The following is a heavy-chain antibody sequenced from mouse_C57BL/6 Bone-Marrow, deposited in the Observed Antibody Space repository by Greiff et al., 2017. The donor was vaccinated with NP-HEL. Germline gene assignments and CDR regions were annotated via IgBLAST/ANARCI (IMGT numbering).Heavy chain of an antibody. D-gene: IGHD2-1*01. Sequence: VQLQQSGPELVKPGASVKISCKASGYTFTDYYMNWVKQSHGKSLEWIGDINPNNGGTSYNQKFKGKATLTVDKSSSTAYMELRSLTSEDSAVYYCAGNYVFDYWGQGTTLTVSS. V-gene: IGHV1-26*01. CDR3: AGNYVFDY. CDR2: INPNNGGT. J-gene: IGHJ2*01. CDR1: GYTFTDYY.